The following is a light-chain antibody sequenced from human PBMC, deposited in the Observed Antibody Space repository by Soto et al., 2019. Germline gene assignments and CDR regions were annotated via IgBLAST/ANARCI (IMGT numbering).Light chain of an antibody. J-gene: IGLJ1*01. CDR3: SSYTSTTAYV. V-gene: IGLV2-14*03. Sequence: QSALTQPASVSGSPGQSITISCTGTSGDIGGYDYVSWFQQLPGKAPKLMIYDVVSRPSGVSNRFSGSKSGNTASLTISGLQAEDEADYDCSSYTSTTAYVFGTGTKLTVL. CDR2: DVV. CDR1: SGDIGGYDY.